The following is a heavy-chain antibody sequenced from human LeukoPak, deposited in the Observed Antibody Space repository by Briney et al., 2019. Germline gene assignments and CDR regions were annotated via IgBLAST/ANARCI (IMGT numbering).Heavy chain of an antibody. V-gene: IGHV3-23*01. CDR2: IGDSGRNT. D-gene: IGHD6-19*01. CDR3: ARVVVYSSGWYWPFDI. CDR1: GFTFSSYA. J-gene: IGHJ3*02. Sequence: GGSLRLSCAASGFTFSSYAMTWVRQAPGKGLEWVSAIGDSGRNTYYADSVRGRFTISRDNSKNTLYLPMNSLRAVDTAVYYCARVVVYSSGWYWPFDIWGQGTMVTVSS.